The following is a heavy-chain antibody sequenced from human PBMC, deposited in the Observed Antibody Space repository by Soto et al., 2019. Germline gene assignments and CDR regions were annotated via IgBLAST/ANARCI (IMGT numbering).Heavy chain of an antibody. CDR3: ARIGPYYDFWSGYSDFDY. D-gene: IGHD3-3*01. V-gene: IGHV1-18*01. Sequence: AEVMVSCNASGYTFTSYGISWVRQALGEGVEWMGWISAYNGNTNYAQKLQGRDTMTTDTSTSTAYMELRSLRSDDTAVYYCARIGPYYDFWSGYSDFDYWGQGTLVTVSS. CDR1: GYTFTSYG. J-gene: IGHJ4*02. CDR2: ISAYNGNT.